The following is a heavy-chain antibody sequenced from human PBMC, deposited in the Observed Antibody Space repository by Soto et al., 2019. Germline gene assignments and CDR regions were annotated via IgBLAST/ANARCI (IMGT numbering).Heavy chain of an antibody. CDR1: GFTFSSYA. Sequence: GGSLRLSCAASGFTFSSYAMHWVRQAPGKGLEWVAVISYDGSNKYYADSVKGRFTISRDNSKNTLYLQMNSLRAEDTAVYYCARERVGFRPAASNGMDVWGQGTTVTVSS. D-gene: IGHD6-13*01. CDR3: ARERVGFRPAASNGMDV. J-gene: IGHJ6*02. CDR2: ISYDGSNK. V-gene: IGHV3-30-3*01.